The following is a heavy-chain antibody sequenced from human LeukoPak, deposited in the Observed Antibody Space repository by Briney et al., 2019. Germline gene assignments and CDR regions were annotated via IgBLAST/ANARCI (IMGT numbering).Heavy chain of an antibody. D-gene: IGHD3-22*01. V-gene: IGHV1-24*01. J-gene: IGHJ4*02. CDR1: GYTLTELS. CDR2: FDPEDGET. CDR3: ATDRPQRSMDYDSSGYFSGY. Sequence: ASVKVSCKVSGYTLTELSMHWVRQAPGKGLEWMGGFDPEDGETIYAQKFQGRVTMTEDTSTDTAYMELSSLRSEDTAVYYCATDRPQRSMDYDSSGYFSGYWGQGTLVTVSS.